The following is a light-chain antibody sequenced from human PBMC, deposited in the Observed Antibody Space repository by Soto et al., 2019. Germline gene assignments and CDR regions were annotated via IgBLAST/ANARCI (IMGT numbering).Light chain of an antibody. CDR1: QSISSW. CDR2: KAS. J-gene: IGKJ5*01. V-gene: IGKV1-5*03. CDR3: QQTYSTPIT. Sequence: DIQMTQSLSTLSASVGDRVTITCRASQSISSWLAWYQQKPGKAPKLLIYKASSLESGVPSRFSGSGSGADFTLTISSLQPEDFATYYCQQTYSTPITFGQGTRLEIK.